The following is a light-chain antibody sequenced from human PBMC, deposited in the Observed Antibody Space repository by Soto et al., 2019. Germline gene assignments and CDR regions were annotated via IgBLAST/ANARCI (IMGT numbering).Light chain of an antibody. J-gene: IGKJ3*01. CDR3: QQYAKWPPQT. V-gene: IGKV2-30*01. CDR2: YVS. CDR1: QTLVYSDGNTY. Sequence: DVVMTQSPLSLPVILGQPASISCSSIQTLVYSDGNTYLNWFQQRPGQSPMRLISYVSNRDSGVPHRFSGSGSGTEFTLTISNLQSEDFAVYYCQQYAKWPPQTVGPGTKVEIK.